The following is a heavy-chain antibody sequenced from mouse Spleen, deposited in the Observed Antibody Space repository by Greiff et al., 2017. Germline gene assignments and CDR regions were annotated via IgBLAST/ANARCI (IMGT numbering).Heavy chain of an antibody. CDR3: ARGNWDGFDV. V-gene: IGHV1-19*01. Sequence: EVQLQESGPVLVKPGASVKMSCKASGYTFTDYYMNWVKQSHGKSLEWIGVINPYNGGTSYNQKFKGKATLTVDKSSSTAYMELNSLTSEDSAVYYCARGNWDGFDVWGTGTTVTVSS. D-gene: IGHD4-1*01. J-gene: IGHJ1*03. CDR1: GYTFTDYY. CDR2: INPYNGGT.